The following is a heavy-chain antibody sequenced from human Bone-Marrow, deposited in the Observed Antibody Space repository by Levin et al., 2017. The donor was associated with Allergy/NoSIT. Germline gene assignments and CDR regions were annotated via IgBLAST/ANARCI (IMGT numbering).Heavy chain of an antibody. V-gene: IGHV3-9*01. CDR2: ISWNAGTI. CDR3: AKDFTGCPRAFDY. D-gene: IGHD2-8*02. J-gene: IGHJ4*02. CDR1: GFSFEDYA. Sequence: GGSLRLSCAASGFSFEDYAIHWVRQAPGKGLEWVSGISWNAGTIGYAESVKGRFTISRDNAKNSLYLQMNSLRPEDTALYYCAKDFTGCPRAFDYWGQGTLVTVSS.